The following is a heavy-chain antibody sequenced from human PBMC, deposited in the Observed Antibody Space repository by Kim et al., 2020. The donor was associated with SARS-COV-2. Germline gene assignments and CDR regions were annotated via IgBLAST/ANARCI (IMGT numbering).Heavy chain of an antibody. D-gene: IGHD3-3*01. CDR2: INWDSDNI. J-gene: IGHJ5*01. CDR3: AKDMKDFVFCSGFLFDS. CDR1: GFAFDNYA. V-gene: IGHV3-9*01. Sequence: GGSLRLSCAASGFAFDNYALHWVRQVPGKGLEWVSGINWDSDNIGYADSVKGRFTISRDDSENSLFLQMNSLRSEDTALYYCAKDMKDFVFCSGFLFDS.